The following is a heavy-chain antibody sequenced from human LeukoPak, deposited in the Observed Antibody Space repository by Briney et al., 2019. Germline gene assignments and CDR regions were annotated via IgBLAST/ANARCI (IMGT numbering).Heavy chain of an antibody. Sequence: ASVKISCKVSGYTFTDYYMHWVQQAPGKGLEWMGLVDPEDGETIYAEKFQGRVTITADTSTDTAYMELSSLRSEDTAVYYSATAETPSGSYGYWGQGTLVTVSS. CDR2: VDPEDGET. J-gene: IGHJ4*02. CDR3: ATAETPSGSYGY. D-gene: IGHD1-26*01. V-gene: IGHV1-69-2*01. CDR1: GYTFTDYY.